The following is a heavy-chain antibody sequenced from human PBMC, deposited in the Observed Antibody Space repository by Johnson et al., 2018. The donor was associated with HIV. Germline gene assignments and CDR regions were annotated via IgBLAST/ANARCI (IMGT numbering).Heavy chain of an antibody. V-gene: IGHV3-20*04. CDR1: GFTFDDYG. D-gene: IGHD6-6*01. CDR2: INWNGGST. Sequence: VQLVESGGGVVRPGGSLRLSCAASGFTFDDYGMSWVRQAPGKGLEWVSGINWNGGSTGYADSVKGRFTISRDNAKNSLYLQMNSLRAEDTAVYYCAKDTEIAARDDAFDIWGLGTMVTVSS. CDR3: AKDTEIAARDDAFDI. J-gene: IGHJ3*02.